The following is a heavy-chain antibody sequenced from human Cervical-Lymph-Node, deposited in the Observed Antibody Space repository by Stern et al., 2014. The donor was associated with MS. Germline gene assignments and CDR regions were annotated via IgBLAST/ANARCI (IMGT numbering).Heavy chain of an antibody. D-gene: IGHD3-22*01. J-gene: IGHJ3*02. CDR1: GFTFTSSA. Sequence: QLVESGPEVKKPGTSVKVSCKASGFTFTSSAVQWVRQARGQRLGRRGWIGVGSGNTNYAQKFQERVTITRDMSTSTAYMELSSLRSEDTAVYYCAAEPMYYSDSVGAFDIWGQGTMVTVSS. CDR3: AAEPMYYSDSVGAFDI. V-gene: IGHV1-58*01. CDR2: IGVGSGNT.